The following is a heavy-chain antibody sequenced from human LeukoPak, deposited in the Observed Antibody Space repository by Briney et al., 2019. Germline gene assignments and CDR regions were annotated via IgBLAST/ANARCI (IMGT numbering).Heavy chain of an antibody. V-gene: IGHV4-59*01. D-gene: IGHD3-22*01. CDR2: MYYSGGT. CDR3: ARSRYYYESSGYHDY. J-gene: IGHJ4*02. CDR1: GRSISRYY. Sequence: SEPLSLTCTLSGRSISRYYWRWIPQPPGEGLEWIGYMYYSGGTNYTPSLKSRVTISRDTSKNQFSLKLNSVTAADTAVYYCARSRYYYESSGYHDYWGQGTLVTVSS.